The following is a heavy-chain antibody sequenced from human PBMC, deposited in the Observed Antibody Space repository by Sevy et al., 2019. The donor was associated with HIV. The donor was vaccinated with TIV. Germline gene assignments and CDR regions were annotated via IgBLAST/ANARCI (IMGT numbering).Heavy chain of an antibody. V-gene: IGHV4-34*01. CDR1: GGSFSGYY. J-gene: IGHJ4*02. CDR2: INHSGST. CDR3: ARGQNYYYGSGSYYNPYDY. Sequence: SETLSLTCAVYGGSFSGYYWSWIRQPPGKGLEWIGEINHSGSTNYNPSLKSRFTISVDTSKNQFSLKLSSVTAADTAVYYCARGQNYYYGSGSYYNPYDYWGQGTLVTVSS. D-gene: IGHD3-10*01.